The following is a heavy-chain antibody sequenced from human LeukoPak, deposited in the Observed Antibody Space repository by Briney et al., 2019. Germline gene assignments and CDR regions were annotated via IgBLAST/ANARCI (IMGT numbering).Heavy chain of an antibody. CDR3: AKDRYYDILTGQSLDY. D-gene: IGHD3-9*01. V-gene: IGHV3-30*18. J-gene: IGHJ4*02. Sequence: PGGSLRLSCAASGFTFSSYGMHWVRQAPGKGLEWVAVISYDGSNKYYADSVKGRFTISGDNSKNTLYLQMNSLRAEDTAVYYCAKDRYYDILTGQSLDYWGQGTLVTVSS. CDR2: ISYDGSNK. CDR1: GFTFSSYG.